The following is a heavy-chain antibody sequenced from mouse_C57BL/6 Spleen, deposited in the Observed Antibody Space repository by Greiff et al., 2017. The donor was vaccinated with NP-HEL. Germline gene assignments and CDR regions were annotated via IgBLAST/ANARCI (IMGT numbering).Heavy chain of an antibody. CDR1: GYSITSGYD. V-gene: IGHV3-1*01. D-gene: IGHD1-1*01. Sequence: EVKLMESGPGMVKPSQSLSLTCTVTGYSITSGYDWHWIRHFPGNKLEWMGYISYSGSTNYNPSLKSRISITHDTSKNHFFLKLNSVTTEDTATYYCARGATVVATRYFDVWGTGTTVTVSS. CDR2: ISYSGST. CDR3: ARGATVVATRYFDV. J-gene: IGHJ1*03.